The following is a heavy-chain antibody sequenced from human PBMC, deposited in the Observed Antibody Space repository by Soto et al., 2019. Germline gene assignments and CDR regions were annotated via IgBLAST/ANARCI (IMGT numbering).Heavy chain of an antibody. V-gene: IGHV1-2*04. J-gene: IGHJ4*02. Sequence: QVQLVQSGAEVKKPGASVKVSCKASGDTFTGYYMHWVRQAPGQGLEWMGWINPNSGGTNYAQKFQGWVNMTRDTSISTAYMELSRLTSDDTAVYYCATQGGYSYGLEYYFDYWGQGTLVTVSS. D-gene: IGHD5-18*01. CDR2: INPNSGGT. CDR3: ATQGGYSYGLEYYFDY. CDR1: GDTFTGYY.